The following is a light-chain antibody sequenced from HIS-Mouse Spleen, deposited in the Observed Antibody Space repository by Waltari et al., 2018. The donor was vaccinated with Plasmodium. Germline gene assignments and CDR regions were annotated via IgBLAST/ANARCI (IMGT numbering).Light chain of an antibody. CDR3: QQYNNWPMYT. CDR2: GAS. Sequence: EIVMTQSPATLSVSPWEQATVSCRASQSVSSNLAWYQQKPGQAPRLLIYGASTRATGIPARFSGSGSGTEFTLTISSLQSEDFAVYYCQQYNNWPMYTFGQGTKLEIK. V-gene: IGKV3-15*01. CDR1: QSVSSN. J-gene: IGKJ2*01.